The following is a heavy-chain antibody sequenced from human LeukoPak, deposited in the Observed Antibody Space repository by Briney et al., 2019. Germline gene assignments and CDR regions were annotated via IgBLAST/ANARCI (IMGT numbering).Heavy chain of an antibody. J-gene: IGHJ4*02. Sequence: GGSLRLSCAASGFTFSSYAMSWVRQAPGEGLEWVSAISGSGGSSYYADSVKGRFTISRDNSKNTLYLQMNRLRAEDTAVYYCAKFPPYCSSTSCYVDYWGQGTLVTVSS. V-gene: IGHV3-23*01. CDR3: AKFPPYCSSTSCYVDY. D-gene: IGHD2-2*01. CDR1: GFTFSSYA. CDR2: ISGSGGSS.